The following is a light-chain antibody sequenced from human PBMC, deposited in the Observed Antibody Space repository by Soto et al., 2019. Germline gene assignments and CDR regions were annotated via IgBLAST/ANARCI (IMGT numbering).Light chain of an antibody. CDR3: QQHYATPT. CDR2: WAS. J-gene: IGKJ1*01. CDR1: QNILSSTNHKNY. Sequence: IVMTQSPDSLAVSLGERATIHCQSSQNILSSTNHKNYLAWYHQRPGQPPRLLISWASLRQSGVPDRFSGRGSATDFTLTIRSLQPEDVAVYYCQQHYATPTFGRGTMVVIK. V-gene: IGKV4-1*01.